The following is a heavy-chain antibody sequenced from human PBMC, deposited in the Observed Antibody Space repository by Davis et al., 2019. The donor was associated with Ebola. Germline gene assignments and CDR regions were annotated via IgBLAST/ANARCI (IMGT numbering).Heavy chain of an antibody. J-gene: IGHJ4*02. CDR1: GFTFSSYA. CDR3: ARHGTDIMTSYFDY. Sequence: PGGSLRLSCSASGFTFSSYAMHWVRQAPGKGLEYVSAINSNGGSTYYADSVKGRFTISRDNSKNTLYLQMSSLRAEDTAVYYCARHGTDIMTSYFDYWGQGTRVTVSS. V-gene: IGHV3-64D*06. D-gene: IGHD2-8*01. CDR2: INSNGGST.